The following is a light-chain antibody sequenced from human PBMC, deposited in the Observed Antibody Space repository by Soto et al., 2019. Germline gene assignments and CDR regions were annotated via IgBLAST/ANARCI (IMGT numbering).Light chain of an antibody. J-gene: IGKJ5*01. Sequence: DVVMTQSPLSLPVTLGQPASISCRSSQSLVYSDGNPYLNWFQQRPGQSPRRLIYKVSGTDFTLKISRVEAEDVGVYYCMQGTHWPTFGQGTRLEIK. CDR2: KVS. CDR1: QSLVYSDGNPY. V-gene: IGKV2-30*01. CDR3: MQGTHWPT.